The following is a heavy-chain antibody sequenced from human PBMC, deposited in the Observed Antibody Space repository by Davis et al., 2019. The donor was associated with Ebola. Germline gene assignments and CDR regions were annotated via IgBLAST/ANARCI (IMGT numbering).Heavy chain of an antibody. CDR1: GYTFTTYG. D-gene: IGHD5-12*01. J-gene: IGHJ4*02. CDR3: AREVGYSGYERLDY. V-gene: IGHV1-18*01. Sequence: ASVQVPCKASGYTFTTYGISWVRQAPGQGLEWMGWISSYNGNTNYAQKLQGRVTMTTDTSTSTAYMELRSLRSDDTAVYYCAREVGYSGYERLDYWGQGTLVTVSS. CDR2: ISSYNGNT.